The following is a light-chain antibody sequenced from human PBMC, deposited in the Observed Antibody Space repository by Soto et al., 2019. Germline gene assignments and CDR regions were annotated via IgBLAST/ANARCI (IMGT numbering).Light chain of an antibody. J-gene: IGLJ1*01. Sequence: QSALTQPASVSGSPGQSITISCTGTSSDVGGYNYVSWYQQHPGKAPQLMIYDVSNRPSGVSNRFSGSKSANTASLTISGLQAEDEADYYCSSYTSSSTLYVFGTGTKLTVL. CDR2: DVS. CDR3: SSYTSSSTLYV. V-gene: IGLV2-14*01. CDR1: SSDVGGYNY.